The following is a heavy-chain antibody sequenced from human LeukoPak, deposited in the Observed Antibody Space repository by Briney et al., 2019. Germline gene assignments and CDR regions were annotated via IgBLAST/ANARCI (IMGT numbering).Heavy chain of an antibody. Sequence: PGGSLRLSCAASGFTFSNYWIRWVRQAPGKGLVWVSRTNPDGSDTDYADSVKGRFTVSRDNAKNTAYLQMNSLRVEDTDVYYCVRDSATANYWGQGTLVTVSS. CDR2: TNPDGSDT. J-gene: IGHJ4*02. CDR3: VRDSATANY. V-gene: IGHV3-74*01. D-gene: IGHD6-13*01. CDR1: GFTFSNYW.